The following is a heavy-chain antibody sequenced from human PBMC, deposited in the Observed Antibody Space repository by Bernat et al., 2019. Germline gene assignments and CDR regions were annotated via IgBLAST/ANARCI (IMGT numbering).Heavy chain of an antibody. Sequence: QAQLQQSGPGVVKPSQTLSLTCAISGDSVSNRVGSWNWIRQSPSRGLEWLGRTYYRTMWYFDYAVSVQGRITSSPDTSKNQFSMQLNSVTPEDTAVYYCTKGRFGDYVFRFPSWGQGSLVTVSS. CDR3: TKGRFGDYVFRFPS. CDR1: GDSVSNRVGS. CDR2: TYYRTMWYF. D-gene: IGHD4-17*01. V-gene: IGHV6-1*01. J-gene: IGHJ4*02.